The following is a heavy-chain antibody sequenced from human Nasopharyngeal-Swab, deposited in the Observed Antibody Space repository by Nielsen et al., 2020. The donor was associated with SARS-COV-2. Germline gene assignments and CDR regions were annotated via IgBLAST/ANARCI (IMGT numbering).Heavy chain of an antibody. CDR3: ARGLSGIVPAPILGLGPYYYYYYMDV. CDR2: LNHSGST. D-gene: IGHD2-2*01. V-gene: IGHV4-34*01. J-gene: IGHJ6*03. Sequence: WIRECAGQCVEWMAELNHSGSTNYNPSLKSRVTLSVDTSMNQVSLEVSSVTAADTAVYYCARGLSGIVPAPILGLGPYYYYYYMDVWGKGTTVTVSS.